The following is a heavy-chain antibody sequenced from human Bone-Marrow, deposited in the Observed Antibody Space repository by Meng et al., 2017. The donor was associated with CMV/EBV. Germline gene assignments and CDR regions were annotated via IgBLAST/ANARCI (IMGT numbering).Heavy chain of an antibody. CDR1: GDSVSNRNW. J-gene: IGHJ4*02. D-gene: IGHD1-1*01. CDR2: IDHSGNT. V-gene: IGHV4-4*02. Sequence: SETLSLTCDVSGDSVSNRNWWTWVRQPPGKGLEWIGEIDHSGNTNYNPSTNKQVSVSADKARNQFSLKLTSVTAADTAVYSCTRRSRLGAGVQKGYDYWGQGTLVTVSS. CDR3: TRRSRLGAGVQKGYDY.